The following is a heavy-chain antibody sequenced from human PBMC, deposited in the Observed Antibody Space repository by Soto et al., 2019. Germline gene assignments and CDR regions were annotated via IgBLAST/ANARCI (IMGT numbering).Heavy chain of an antibody. CDR1: GFTFSSYG. D-gene: IGHD2-21*02. V-gene: IGHV3-30*18. CDR2: ISYDGRDK. Sequence: GGSLRLSCAVSGFTFSSYGMHWVRQAPGKGLEWVAVISYDGRDKYYADSVKGRFTISRDSSKNTLYLQMSSLRAEDTAVYYCTKDRLVFCTGDCYPPSYFDSWGQGTLVTVSS. J-gene: IGHJ4*02. CDR3: TKDRLVFCTGDCYPPSYFDS.